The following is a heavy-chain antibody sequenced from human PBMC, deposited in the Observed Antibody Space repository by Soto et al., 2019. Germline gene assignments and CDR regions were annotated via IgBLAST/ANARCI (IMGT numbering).Heavy chain of an antibody. CDR3: ARGKPLLLWFGGIDAFDI. D-gene: IGHD3-10*01. J-gene: IGHJ3*02. CDR2: INHSGST. Sequence: QVQLQQWGAGLLKPSETLSLTCAVYGGSFSGYYWSWIRQPPGKGLEWIGEINHSGSTNYNPSLKSRVTISVDTSKHQFSLKLSSVTAAYTSVYYCARGKPLLLWFGGIDAFDIWGQGTMVTVSS. CDR1: GGSFSGYY. V-gene: IGHV4-34*01.